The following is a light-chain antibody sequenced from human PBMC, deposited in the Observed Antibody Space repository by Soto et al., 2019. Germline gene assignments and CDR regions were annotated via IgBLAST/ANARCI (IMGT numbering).Light chain of an antibody. V-gene: IGLV2-14*01. J-gene: IGLJ1*01. CDR3: NSFRVSDLYD. CDR1: STDVGGYNA. Sequence: HSARSQPASVSGSPGQTITISCTGTSTDVGGYNAVSWYQHHPVKAPKLIIYEVTHRPSGVSDRFSASKSGNTASLTISGLQAEDEADYNCNSFRVSDLYDFAAGTEGTV. CDR2: EVT.